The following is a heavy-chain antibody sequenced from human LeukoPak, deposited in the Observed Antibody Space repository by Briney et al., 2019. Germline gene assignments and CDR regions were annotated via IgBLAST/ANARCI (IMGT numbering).Heavy chain of an antibody. J-gene: IGHJ6*02. CDR3: ARERRYYDSSGYYYAMDV. CDR2: ISYSGST. CDR1: GGSISSYY. D-gene: IGHD3-22*01. V-gene: IGHV4-59*01. Sequence: SETLSLTCTVSGGSISSYYWSWIRQPPGKGLEWIGFISYSGSTNYNPSLKSRVTISVDTSKDQFSLKLSSVTAADRAVYYCARERRYYDSSGYYYAMDVWGQGTTVTVSS.